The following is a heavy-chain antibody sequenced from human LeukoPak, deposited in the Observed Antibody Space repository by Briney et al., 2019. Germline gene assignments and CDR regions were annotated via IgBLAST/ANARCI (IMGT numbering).Heavy chain of an antibody. Sequence: GGSLRLSCAASGFTFSNAWMSWVRQAPGKGLEWVGRIKSKTDGGTTDYAAPVKGRFTISRDDSKTTLYLQMNSLKTEDTAVYYCTTVSTIAPAGRNWGQGTLVTVSS. CDR3: TTVSTIAPAGRN. D-gene: IGHD6-13*01. CDR2: IKSKTDGGTT. J-gene: IGHJ4*02. V-gene: IGHV3-15*01. CDR1: GFTFSNAW.